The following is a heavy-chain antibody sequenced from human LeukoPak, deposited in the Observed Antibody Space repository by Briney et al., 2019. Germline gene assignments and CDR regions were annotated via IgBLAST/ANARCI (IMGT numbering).Heavy chain of an antibody. CDR1: GGSIRSYS. D-gene: IGHD2-2*02. CDR2: IFTSGNT. V-gene: IGHV4-4*07. Sequence: PSETLSLTCTVSGGSIRSYSWSWIRQPAGKGLEWIGHIFTSGNTNYNPSLKSRVTMSVDTSKDQFSLKLSSVTAADTAMYYCARTSFLGYCSSTSCYTPYDYWGQGTLVTVSS. CDR3: ARTSFLGYCSSTSCYTPYDY. J-gene: IGHJ4*02.